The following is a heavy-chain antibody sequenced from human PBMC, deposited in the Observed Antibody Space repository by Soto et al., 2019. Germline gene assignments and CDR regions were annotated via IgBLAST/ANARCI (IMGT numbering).Heavy chain of an antibody. D-gene: IGHD1-26*01. J-gene: IGHJ6*02. CDR3: ARTAIVGATTSYYGMDV. CDR2: ISYDGSNK. V-gene: IGHV3-30-3*01. Sequence: VGSLRLSCAASGFTFSSYAMHWVRQAPGKGLEWVAVISYDGSNKYYADSVKGRFTISRDNSKNTLYLQMNSLRAEDTAVYYCARTAIVGATTSYYGMDVWGQGTTVTVSS. CDR1: GFTFSSYA.